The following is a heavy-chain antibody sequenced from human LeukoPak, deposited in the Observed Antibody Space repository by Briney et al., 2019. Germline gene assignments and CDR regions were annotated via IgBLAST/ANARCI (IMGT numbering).Heavy chain of an antibody. J-gene: IGHJ4*02. CDR1: GYTFTSYY. Sequence: ASVKVSCKASGYTFTSYYMHWVRQAPGHGLEWMGWINTNTGNPTYAQGFTGRFVFSLDTSVSTAYLQISSLKAEDTAVYYCARDEKGYSSSWPDYWGQGTLVTVSS. CDR3: ARDEKGYSSSWPDY. V-gene: IGHV7-4-1*02. CDR2: INTNTGNP. D-gene: IGHD6-13*01.